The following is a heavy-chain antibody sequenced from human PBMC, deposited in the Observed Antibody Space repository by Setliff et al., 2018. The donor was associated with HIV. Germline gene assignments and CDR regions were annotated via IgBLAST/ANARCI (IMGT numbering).Heavy chain of an antibody. CDR2: IDSSGTT. D-gene: IGHD3-10*01. Sequence: SETLSLTCTISGGSFGVYRWSWIRQSAGRGLECIGRIDSSGTTDYKPSLKGRVAISVDTSRNQFSLRVTSVTAADTAVHFCARDRHSSGLGSYGPWGPGILVTVS. V-gene: IGHV4-4*07. CDR3: ARDRHSSGLGSYGP. CDR1: GGSFGVYR. J-gene: IGHJ5*02.